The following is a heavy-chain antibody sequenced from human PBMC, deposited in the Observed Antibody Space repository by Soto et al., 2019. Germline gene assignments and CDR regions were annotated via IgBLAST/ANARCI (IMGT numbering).Heavy chain of an antibody. CDR3: GRRDLEGGSYADY. CDR2: ISYDGSNK. D-gene: IGHD1-26*01. J-gene: IGHJ4*02. CDR1: GFTFSNYA. V-gene: IGHV3-30-3*01. Sequence: QVQLVESGGGVVQPGRSLRLSCAASGFTFSNYAMHWVRQAPGKGLEWVAVISYDGSNKYYADSVKGRFTISRDNSKNPLYLQMNNLKADGTAMYYCGRRDLEGGSYADYWGRGTLVTVTA.